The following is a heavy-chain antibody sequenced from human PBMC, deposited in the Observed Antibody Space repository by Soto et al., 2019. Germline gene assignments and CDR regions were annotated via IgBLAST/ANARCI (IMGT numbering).Heavy chain of an antibody. V-gene: IGHV4-39*01. CDR2: IYYSVST. J-gene: IGHJ5*02. CDR3: ARKYYYDSSGYYTGPWFDP. CDR1: GGSISSSSYY. D-gene: IGHD3-22*01. Sequence: SETLSLTCTVSGGSISSSSYYWGWIRQPRGKGLEWIGSIYYSVSTYYNPSLKSRVTISVDTSKNQFSLKLSSVAAADTAVYYCARKYYYDSSGYYTGPWFDPWGQGTPVNVS.